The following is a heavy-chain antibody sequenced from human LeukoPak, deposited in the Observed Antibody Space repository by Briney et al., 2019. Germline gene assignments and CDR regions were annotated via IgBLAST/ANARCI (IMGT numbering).Heavy chain of an antibody. CDR1: GYRFNNYA. CDR2: INNNGDST. V-gene: IGHV3-64*01. Sequence: GGSLRLSCAASGYRFNNYAIHWFRQAPGKGLEYVSGINNNGDSTYYANSVKGRFITSRDNSKNTLYLQMGSLTSEDTAVYYCARDYQTGFSGPGGDFWGQGTLVTVSS. CDR3: ARDYQTGFSGPGGDF. J-gene: IGHJ4*02. D-gene: IGHD6-19*01.